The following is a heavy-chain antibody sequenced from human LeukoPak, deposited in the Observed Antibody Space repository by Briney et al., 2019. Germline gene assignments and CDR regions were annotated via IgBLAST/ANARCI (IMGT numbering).Heavy chain of an antibody. CDR3: AKVGGYSYGPIGY. Sequence: GGSLRLSCAASGFTFSSYAMSWVRQAPGKGLEWVSAISGSGGSTYYADSVKGRFTISRDNSKNTLYLQMNSLRAEDTAVYYRAKVGGYSYGPIGYWGQGTLVTVSS. D-gene: IGHD5-18*01. V-gene: IGHV3-23*01. CDR2: ISGSGGST. J-gene: IGHJ4*02. CDR1: GFTFSSYA.